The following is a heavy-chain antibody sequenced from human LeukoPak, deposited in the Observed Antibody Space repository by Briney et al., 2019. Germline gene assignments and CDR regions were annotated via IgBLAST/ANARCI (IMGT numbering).Heavy chain of an antibody. D-gene: IGHD6-13*01. V-gene: IGHV4-34*01. Sequence: SDTLSLTCAVYGGSFSGQYWSWIRQPRGKGLEWIGEINHSGSTNYNPSLKSRVTISVDTSKNQFSLKLSPVTAADTAVYYGTSQQLLYYFDDWGQGTLVTVSS. CDR3: TSQQLLYYFDD. CDR1: GGSFSGQY. CDR2: INHSGST. J-gene: IGHJ4*02.